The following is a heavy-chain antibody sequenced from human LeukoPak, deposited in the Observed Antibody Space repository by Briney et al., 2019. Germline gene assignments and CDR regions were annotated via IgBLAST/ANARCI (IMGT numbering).Heavy chain of an antibody. D-gene: IGHD3-10*01. CDR3: SRGKGSGSFLIDY. CDR2: ISYDGSTI. Sequence: GRSLRLSCAASGFTFSGYAVHWVRQTPGKGLEWVAIISYDGSTIYYADSVKGRFTISRDNSRSILYLQMNSLRPEDTAVYYCSRGKGSGSFLIDYWGQGTLVTVPS. J-gene: IGHJ4*02. CDR1: GFTFSGYA. V-gene: IGHV3-30-3*01.